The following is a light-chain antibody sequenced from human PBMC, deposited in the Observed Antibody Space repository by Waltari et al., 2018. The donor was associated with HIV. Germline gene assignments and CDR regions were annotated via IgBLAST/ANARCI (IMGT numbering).Light chain of an antibody. CDR1: QSLLHSNGYNY. V-gene: IGKV2-28*01. CDR3: MQALQTPLFT. CDR2: LGS. J-gene: IGKJ3*01. Sequence: VTPGEPASISCRSSQSLLHSNGYNYLDWYLQKPGHSPQLLIYLGSNRASGVPDRFSGSGSGTDFTLKISRVEAEDVGVYYCMQALQTPLFTFGPGTKVDIK.